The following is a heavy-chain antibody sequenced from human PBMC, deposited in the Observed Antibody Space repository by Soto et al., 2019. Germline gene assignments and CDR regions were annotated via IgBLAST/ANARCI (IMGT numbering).Heavy chain of an antibody. J-gene: IGHJ6*02. Sequence: ASVKVSCKASGYTINNYGITWVRQAPGQGLEWMGWISVYNGNKNYAKKVQGRVSMTADTSTSTAYMELRSLQSDDTAVYFCASVAFTVIRGSKVVHYCINVWGQGTTVTVSS. CDR3: ASVAFTVIRGSKVVHYCINV. V-gene: IGHV1-18*01. D-gene: IGHD3-10*01. CDR2: ISVYNGNK. CDR1: GYTINNYG.